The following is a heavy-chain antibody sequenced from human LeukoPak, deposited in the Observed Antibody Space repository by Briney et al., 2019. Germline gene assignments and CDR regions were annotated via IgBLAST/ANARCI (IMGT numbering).Heavy chain of an antibody. D-gene: IGHD2-15*01. CDR3: ASYSMTKYYFDY. CDR2: IYSGGST. J-gene: IGHJ4*02. Sequence: GGSLRLSCAASGITFNDSYMSWIRQAPGKGLEWVSVIYSGGSTYYADSVKGRFTISRDNSKNTLYLQMNSLRAEDTAVYYCASYSMTKYYFDYWGQGTLVTVSS. CDR1: GITFNDSY. V-gene: IGHV3-53*01.